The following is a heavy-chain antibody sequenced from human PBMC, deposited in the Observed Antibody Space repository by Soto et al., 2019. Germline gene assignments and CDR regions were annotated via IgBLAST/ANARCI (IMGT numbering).Heavy chain of an antibody. D-gene: IGHD3-22*01. Sequence: SCAASGFTFSSYSMNWVRQAPGKGLEWVSYISSSSSTIYYADSVKGRFTISRDNAKNSLYLQMNSLRDEDTAVYYCARVYYYDSSHFDYWGQGTLVTVSS. CDR3: ARVYYYDSSHFDY. J-gene: IGHJ4*02. CDR2: ISSSSSTI. V-gene: IGHV3-48*02. CDR1: GFTFSSYS.